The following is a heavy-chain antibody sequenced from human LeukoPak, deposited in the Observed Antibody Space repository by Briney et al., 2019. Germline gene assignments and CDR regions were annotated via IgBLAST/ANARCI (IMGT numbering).Heavy chain of an antibody. CDR3: ARDCYCSSTSCYAYNWFDP. J-gene: IGHJ5*02. V-gene: IGHV4-30-4*08. CDR2: IYYSGST. D-gene: IGHD2-2*01. CDR1: GGSISSGDYY. Sequence: PSQTLSLTCTVSGGSISSGDYYWSWIRQAPGKGLEWIGYIYYSGSTYYNPSLKSRVTISVDTSKNQFSLKLSSVTAADTAVYYCARDCYCSSTSCYAYNWFDPWGQGTLVTVSS.